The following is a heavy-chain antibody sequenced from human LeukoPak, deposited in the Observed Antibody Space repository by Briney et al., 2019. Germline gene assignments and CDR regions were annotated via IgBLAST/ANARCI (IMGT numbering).Heavy chain of an antibody. CDR1: GGSISSYY. Sequence: SETLSLTCTVSGGSISSYYWSWIRQPPGKGLEWIGYIYYSGSTNYNPSLKSRVTISVDRSKNQFSLKLSSVTAADTAVYYCARRRYYGSGSYLDYWGQGTLVTVSS. V-gene: IGHV4-59*12. D-gene: IGHD3-10*01. CDR3: ARRRYYGSGSYLDY. J-gene: IGHJ4*02. CDR2: IYYSGST.